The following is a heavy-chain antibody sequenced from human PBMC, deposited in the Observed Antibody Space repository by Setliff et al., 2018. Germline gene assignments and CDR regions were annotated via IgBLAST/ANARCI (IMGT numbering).Heavy chain of an antibody. CDR3: ARLSPYNTGPPFDY. Sequence: PSETLSLTCTVSGGSISSYSWSWIRQPPGKGLQWIGYISYSGATNYNPSLKSRVTISVDTSKNHFSLNLRSVTAADTAVYYCARLSPYNTGPPFDYWGQGTLVTVSS. V-gene: IGHV4-59*08. CDR2: ISYSGAT. D-gene: IGHD2-8*02. J-gene: IGHJ4*02. CDR1: GGSISSYS.